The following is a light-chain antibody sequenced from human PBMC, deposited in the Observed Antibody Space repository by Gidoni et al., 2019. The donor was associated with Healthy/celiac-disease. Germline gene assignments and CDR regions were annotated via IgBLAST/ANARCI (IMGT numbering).Light chain of an antibody. CDR1: QSVSSY. CDR2: DAS. V-gene: IGKV3-11*01. Sequence: EIVLTQSPATLSLSPGDRATLSCRASQSVSSYLAWYQQKPGQAPRLLIYDASNRATGIPARFSGSGSGTYFTLTISRLEPEDFAVYYCQQRSNWYTFGQGTKLEIK. J-gene: IGKJ2*01. CDR3: QQRSNWYT.